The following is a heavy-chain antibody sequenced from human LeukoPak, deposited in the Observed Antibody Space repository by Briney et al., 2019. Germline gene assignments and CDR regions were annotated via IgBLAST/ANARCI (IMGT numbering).Heavy chain of an antibody. J-gene: IGHJ4*02. Sequence: PGGSLRLSCAASGFTFSSYAMSWVRQAPGKGLEWVSAISGSGGSTYYADSVKGRFTISRDNSKNTLYLQMNSLRAEDTAVYYCAKDLLYGIQLWYRAEISQERYYWGQGTLVTVSS. V-gene: IGHV3-23*01. D-gene: IGHD5-18*01. CDR2: ISGSGGST. CDR3: AKDLLYGIQLWYRAEISQERYY. CDR1: GFTFSSYA.